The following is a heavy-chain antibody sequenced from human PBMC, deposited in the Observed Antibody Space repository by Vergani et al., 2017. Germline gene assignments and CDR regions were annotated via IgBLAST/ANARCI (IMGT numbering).Heavy chain of an antibody. V-gene: IGHV4-34*01. J-gene: IGHJ4*02. D-gene: IGHD3-16*02. CDR2: INHSGST. Sequence: QVQLQQWGAGLLKPSETLSLTCAVYGGSFSGYYWSWIRQPPGKGLEWIGEINHSGSTNYNPSLKSRVTISVDTSKNQFSLKRSSVTAADTAVYYWAGGPKYDYIWGSYRKFDYWGQGTLVTVSS. CDR3: AGGPKYDYIWGSYRKFDY. CDR1: GGSFSGYY.